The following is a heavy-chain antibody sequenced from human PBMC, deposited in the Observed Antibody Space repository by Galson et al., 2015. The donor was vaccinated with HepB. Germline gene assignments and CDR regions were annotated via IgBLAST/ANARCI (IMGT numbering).Heavy chain of an antibody. CDR1: GFTFSSYG. CDR2: VSYDGGSK. J-gene: IGHJ3*02. Sequence: SLRLSCAASGFTFSSYGMHWVRQAPGKGLEWVAIVSYDGGSKYYADFVRGRFTASRDNSKNTLYLQMNSLRPEDTAVYYCAKSGRDGYMRDASDIWGQGTMVTVSS. CDR3: AKSGRDGYMRDASDI. D-gene: IGHD5-24*01. V-gene: IGHV3-30*18.